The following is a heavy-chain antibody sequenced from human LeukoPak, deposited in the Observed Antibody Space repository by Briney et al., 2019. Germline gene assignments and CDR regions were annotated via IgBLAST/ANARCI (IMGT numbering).Heavy chain of an antibody. Sequence: ASVKVSCKASGYTFTSYYMHWVRQAPGQGLEWMGIINPSGVSTSYAQKFQGRVTMTEDTSTDTAYMELSSLRSEDTAVYYCATDGGYCMDVWGQGTTVTVSS. J-gene: IGHJ6*02. CDR1: GYTFTSYY. V-gene: IGHV1-46*01. CDR3: ATDGGYCMDV. D-gene: IGHD2-15*01. CDR2: INPSGVST.